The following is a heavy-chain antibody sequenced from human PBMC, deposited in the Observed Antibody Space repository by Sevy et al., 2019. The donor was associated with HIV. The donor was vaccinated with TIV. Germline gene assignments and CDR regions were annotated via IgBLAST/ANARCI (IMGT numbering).Heavy chain of an antibody. CDR1: GFTFSNHD. D-gene: IGHD3-3*01. J-gene: IGHJ4*02. V-gene: IGHV3-33*01. CDR2: IWYDGSNI. Sequence: GGSLRLSCTASGFTFSNHDMHWVRQAPGKGPEWVAIIWYDGSNIYYADSAKGRFTISRDNSRNKLYLQMYDLRPEDTAVYYCVRESSHDFWSGYWGYLDYWGQGTLVTVSS. CDR3: VRESSHDFWSGYWGYLDY.